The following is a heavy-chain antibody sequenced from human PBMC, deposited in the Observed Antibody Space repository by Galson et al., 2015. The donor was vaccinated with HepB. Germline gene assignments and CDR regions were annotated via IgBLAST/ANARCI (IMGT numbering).Heavy chain of an antibody. J-gene: IGHJ4*02. CDR2: ISGSGGST. CDR1: GFTFSNFA. D-gene: IGHD1-26*01. V-gene: IGHV3-23*01. Sequence: SLRLSCAASGFTFSNFAVTWVRQAPGKGLEWVSAISGSGGSTYYADSVKGRFTISRDNSKNTLNLQMNSLSAEDTAVYYCAKLSAWDYYSGTYSINYWGQGTLVTVSS. CDR3: AKLSAWDYYSGTYSINY.